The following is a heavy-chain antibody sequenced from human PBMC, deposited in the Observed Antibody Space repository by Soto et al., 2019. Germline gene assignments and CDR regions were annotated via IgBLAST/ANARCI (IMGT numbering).Heavy chain of an antibody. CDR3: ARESPPIAS. J-gene: IGHJ5*02. CDR2: ISAYNGNT. CDR1: GYTFTSYA. D-gene: IGHD2-15*01. V-gene: IGHV1-18*01. Sequence: QVQLVQSGAEVKKPGASVKVSCKASGYTFTSYAISWVRQAPGQGLEWMGWISAYNGNTNYAQNLQGRLTMTTDTSTSTAYIELRSLRSDDTAVYYFARESPPIASWGQGTLVTVSS.